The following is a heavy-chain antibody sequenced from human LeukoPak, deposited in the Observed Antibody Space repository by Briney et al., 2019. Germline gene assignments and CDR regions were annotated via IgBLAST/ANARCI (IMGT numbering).Heavy chain of an antibody. J-gene: IGHJ4*02. V-gene: IGHV3-9*01. Sequence: GGSLRLSCAASGFTFDDYAMHWVRQAPGKGLEWVSGISWNSGSIGYADSVKGRFTISRDNAKSSLYLQMNSLRAEDTAVYYCAKDDCSNTSCYVFGFWGQGTLVTVSS. CDR3: AKDDCSNTSCYVFGF. CDR2: ISWNSGSI. CDR1: GFTFDDYA. D-gene: IGHD2-2*01.